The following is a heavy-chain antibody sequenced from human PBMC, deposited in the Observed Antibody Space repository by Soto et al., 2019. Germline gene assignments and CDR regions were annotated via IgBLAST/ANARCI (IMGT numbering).Heavy chain of an antibody. CDR3: ARAGGTVAAINFYGLDV. V-gene: IGHV4-31*03. J-gene: IGHJ6*02. CDR1: GDSISSGGSY. Sequence: PSETLSLTCTVSGDSISSGGSYWTWIRQHPGKGLEWIGYTYYIGSPYYSPSLQSRVTISVDTSKNQVSLKLSSVTAADTAVCYCARAGGTVAAINFYGLDVWGQGTTVTVSS. CDR2: TYYIGSP. D-gene: IGHD1-26*01.